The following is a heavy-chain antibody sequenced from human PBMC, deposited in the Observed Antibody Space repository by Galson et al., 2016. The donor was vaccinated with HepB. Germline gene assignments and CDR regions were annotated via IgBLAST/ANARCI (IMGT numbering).Heavy chain of an antibody. CDR2: IKEDGSEI. CDR1: GFTFTDYW. Sequence: SLRLSCAASGFTFTDYWMSWVRQAPGKGLEWEANIKEDGSEITYVDSVRGRFTISRDNAKNSLFLQMNRLRVEDTAVYYCARDRQRHYYFYGMDVWGHGTTVTVSS. V-gene: IGHV3-7*01. CDR3: ARDRQRHYYFYGMDV. J-gene: IGHJ6*02. D-gene: IGHD6-25*01.